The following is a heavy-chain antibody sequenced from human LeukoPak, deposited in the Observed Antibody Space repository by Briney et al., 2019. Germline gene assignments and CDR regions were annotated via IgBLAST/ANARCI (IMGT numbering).Heavy chain of an antibody. Sequence: GASVKVSCKASGYTFTSYGISWVRQAPGQGLEWMGWISSYNGNTNYAQKLQGRVTMTTDTSTNTAYMELRSLRSDDTAVYYCARIVGAGPDWWFDPWGQGTLVTVSS. J-gene: IGHJ5*02. CDR2: ISSYNGNT. CDR3: ARIVGAGPDWWFDP. V-gene: IGHV1-18*01. D-gene: IGHD1-26*01. CDR1: GYTFTSYG.